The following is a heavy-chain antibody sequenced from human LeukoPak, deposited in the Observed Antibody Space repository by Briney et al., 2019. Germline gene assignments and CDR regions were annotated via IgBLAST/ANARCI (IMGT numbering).Heavy chain of an antibody. CDR3: ARLDDRAARIAVGRSSTWSSRRGFDY. D-gene: IGHD6-13*01. V-gene: IGHV4-4*07. CDR1: GGSISSYY. CDR2: IYTSGST. J-gene: IGHJ4*02. Sequence: PSETLSLTCTVSGGSISSYYWSWIRQPAGKGLEWIGRIYTSGSTNYNPSLKSRVTMSVDTSKNQFSLKLNSVTAADTAVYCCARLDDRAARIAVGRSSTWSSRRGFDYWGQGTLVTVSS.